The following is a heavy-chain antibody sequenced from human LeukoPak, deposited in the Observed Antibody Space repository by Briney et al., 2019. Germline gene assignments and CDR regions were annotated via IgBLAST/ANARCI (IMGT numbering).Heavy chain of an antibody. V-gene: IGHV3-21*04. CDR1: GFTFSSYS. D-gene: IGHD1-20*01. CDR2: ISSSSSYI. Sequence: GGSLRLSCAASGFTFSSYSMNWVRQAPGKGPEWVSSISSSSSYIYYADSVKGRFTISRDNSKNTLYLQMNSLRAEDTAVYYCATAPITGTWGFCYYFDYWGQGTLVTVSS. CDR3: ATAPITGTWGFCYYFDY. J-gene: IGHJ4*02.